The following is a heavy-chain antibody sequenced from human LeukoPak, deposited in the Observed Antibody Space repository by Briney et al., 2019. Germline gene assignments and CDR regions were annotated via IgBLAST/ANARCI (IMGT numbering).Heavy chain of an antibody. V-gene: IGHV4-39*01. Sequence: TSETLSLTCTVSGGSISSSSYYWGWIRQPPGKGLEWIGSIYYSGSTYYNPPLKSRVTISVDTSKNQFSLKLSSATAADTAVYYCARPSSYSYGYNYWGQGTLVTVSS. CDR3: ARPSSYSYGYNY. CDR2: IYYSGST. J-gene: IGHJ4*02. D-gene: IGHD5-18*01. CDR1: GGSISSSSYY.